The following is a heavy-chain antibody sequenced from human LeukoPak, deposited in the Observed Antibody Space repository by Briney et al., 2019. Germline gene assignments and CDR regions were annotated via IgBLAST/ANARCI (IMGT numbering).Heavy chain of an antibody. J-gene: IGHJ6*02. CDR2: MNPNSDNT. CDR1: GYTFTSYD. V-gene: IGHV1-8*01. CDR3: ARGPRVYYDFWSGYYTRLDYYYGMDV. Sequence: ASVKVSCKASGYTFTSYDINWVRQATGQGLEWMGWMNPNSDNTGYAQKSQGRVTMTRNTSISTAYMELSSLRSEDTAVYYCARGPRVYYDFWSGYYTRLDYYYGMDVWGQGTTVTVSS. D-gene: IGHD3-3*01.